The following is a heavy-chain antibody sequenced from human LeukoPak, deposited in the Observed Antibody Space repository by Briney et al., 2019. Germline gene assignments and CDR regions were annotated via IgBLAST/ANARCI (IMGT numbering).Heavy chain of an antibody. V-gene: IGHV3-15*01. CDR1: GFTLSDAW. Sequence: GGSLRLSCAASGFTLSDAWMSWVRQAPGKGLEWVGRIKSKTDGGTTDYAAPVKGRFTISRDNSKNTLYLQMNSLRAEDTAVYYCARAASGSYYYYYYYGMDVWGQGTTVTVSS. CDR2: IKSKTDGGTT. CDR3: ARAASGSYYYYYYYGMDV. J-gene: IGHJ6*02. D-gene: IGHD3-10*01.